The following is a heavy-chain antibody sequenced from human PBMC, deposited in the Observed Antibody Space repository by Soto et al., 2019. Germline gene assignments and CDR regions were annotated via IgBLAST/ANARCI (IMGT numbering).Heavy chain of an antibody. CDR3: ASHPRDSSGYWYYFEY. J-gene: IGHJ4*02. V-gene: IGHV3-21*01. CDR1: GFTFSSYS. D-gene: IGHD3-22*01. Sequence: EVQLVESGGGLVKPGGSLRLSCAASGFTFSSYSMNWVRQAPGKGLEWVSSISSSSSYIYYADSVKGRFTISRDNAKNSLYLQMNSLRAEDTAVYYCASHPRDSSGYWYYFEYWGQGTLVTVSS. CDR2: ISSSSSYI.